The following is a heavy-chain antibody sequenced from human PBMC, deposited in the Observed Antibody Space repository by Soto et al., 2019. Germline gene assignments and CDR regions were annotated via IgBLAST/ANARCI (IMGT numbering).Heavy chain of an antibody. CDR2: MSYDGSDN. D-gene: IGHD1-26*01. CDR3: ASTVPDGSYGRPYFQD. CDR1: GFTFSSYG. J-gene: IGHJ1*01. V-gene: IGHV3-30*03. Sequence: QVQLVESGGGVVQPGRSLRLSCAVSGFTFSSYGMHWVRQAPGKGLEWVSFMSYDGSDNYYADSVKGRFTISRDNSKNTLYLQMNSLRAEGTAVDFCASTVPDGSYGRPYFQDWGQGTLVTVSS.